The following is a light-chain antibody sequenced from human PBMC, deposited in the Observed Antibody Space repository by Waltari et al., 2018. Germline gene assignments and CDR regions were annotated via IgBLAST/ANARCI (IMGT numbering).Light chain of an antibody. Sequence: EIVMTQSPATLSVSPGERATLSCRASQSVSSNLAWYQQKPGQAPRFLISGASTRATGIPARFSGSGSGTEFTLTISSMQSEDFAVYYCQQYNNWPPTWTFGQGTKVEIK. J-gene: IGKJ1*01. V-gene: IGKV3-15*01. CDR1: QSVSSN. CDR2: GAS. CDR3: QQYNNWPPTWT.